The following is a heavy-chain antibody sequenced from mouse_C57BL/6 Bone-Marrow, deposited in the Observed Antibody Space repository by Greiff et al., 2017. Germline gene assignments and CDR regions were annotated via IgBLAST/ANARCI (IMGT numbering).Heavy chain of an antibody. CDR2: IDPENGDT. CDR1: GFNIKDDY. Sequence: VQLQQSGAELVRPGASVKLSCTASGFNIKDDYMHWVKQRPEQGLEWIGWIDPENGDTEDASKFQGTATITADTSSNTAYLQLSSLTSEDTAVYYCTKGLTTFDYWGQGTTLTVSS. V-gene: IGHV14-4*01. J-gene: IGHJ2*01. CDR3: TKGLTTFDY. D-gene: IGHD1-1*01.